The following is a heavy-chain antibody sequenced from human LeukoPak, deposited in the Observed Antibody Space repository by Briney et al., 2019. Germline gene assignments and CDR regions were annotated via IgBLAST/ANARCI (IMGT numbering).Heavy chain of an antibody. V-gene: IGHV4-59*01. J-gene: IGHJ3*02. Sequence: PSETLSLTCTVSGGSITSYYWSWIRQPPRKGLEWFGYIYYSRSTNDNPSVKSRVTISVDTSKNQFSLKLSSVTAADTAVYYCARDLHGCSGGSCYPAVLFDIWGQGTMVTVSS. CDR1: GGSITSYY. CDR2: IYYSRST. D-gene: IGHD2-15*01. CDR3: ARDLHGCSGGSCYPAVLFDI.